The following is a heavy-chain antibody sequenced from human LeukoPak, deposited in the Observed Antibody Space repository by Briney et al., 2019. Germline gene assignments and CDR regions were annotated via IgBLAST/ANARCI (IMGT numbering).Heavy chain of an antibody. Sequence: GGSLRLSCAASGFTFSSYAMHWVRQAPGKGLEWVAVISYDGSNKYYADSVKGRFTISRDNAKNSLYLQMNSLRAEDTAVYYCARTGTAADLDYWGQGTLVTVSS. CDR3: ARTGTAADLDY. CDR2: ISYDGSNK. CDR1: GFTFSSYA. V-gene: IGHV3-30-3*01. D-gene: IGHD6-13*01. J-gene: IGHJ4*02.